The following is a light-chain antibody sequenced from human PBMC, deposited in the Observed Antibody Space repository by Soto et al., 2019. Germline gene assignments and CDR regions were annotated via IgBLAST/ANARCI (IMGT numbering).Light chain of an antibody. V-gene: IGLV1-44*01. CDR1: SSNIGSHT. CDR2: SND. CDR3: AAWDDSLSCWL. J-gene: IGLJ3*02. Sequence: QLVLTQPPSASGTPGQRVTISCSGSSSNIGSHTLNWYQQLPGTAPKLLIYSNDQRPSGVPVRFSGSKSGTSASLAISGLQSEDEADYYCAAWDDSLSCWLFGGGTKLTVL.